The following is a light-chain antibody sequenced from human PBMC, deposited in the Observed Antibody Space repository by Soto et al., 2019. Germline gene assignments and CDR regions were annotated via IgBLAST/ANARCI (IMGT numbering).Light chain of an antibody. CDR1: SSDVGGYNY. Sequence: QSVLTQPASVSGSPGQSITISCTGTSSDVGGYNYVSWYQQQSGKAPKLMIHEVSNRPSGVSYRFSGSKSGNTASLTISRLQTEDEADYYCLSHTTSRTYVFGPGTKVTVL. CDR3: LSHTTSRTYV. J-gene: IGLJ1*01. CDR2: EVS. V-gene: IGLV2-14*01.